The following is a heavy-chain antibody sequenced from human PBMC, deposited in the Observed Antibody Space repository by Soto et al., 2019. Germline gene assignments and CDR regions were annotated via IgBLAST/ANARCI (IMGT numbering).Heavy chain of an antibody. CDR2: ISWNSGSI. J-gene: IGHJ6*01. Sequence: EVQLVESGGGLVQPSRSLRLSCAASGFTFDDYAMHWVRQAPGKGLEWVSGISWNSGSIGYADSVKGRFTISRDNAKNYLYLQINSLRAEDTAVYYGAKPMVRGDYYCDSMEVW. CDR1: GFTFDDYA. V-gene: IGHV3-9*01. CDR3: AKPMVRGDYYCDSMEV. D-gene: IGHD3-10*01.